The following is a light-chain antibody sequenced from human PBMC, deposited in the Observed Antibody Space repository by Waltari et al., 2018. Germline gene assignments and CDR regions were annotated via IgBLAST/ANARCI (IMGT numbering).Light chain of an antibody. Sequence: DIVMAQSPPFLPVSLGQPASISCRSTESLIYTDGNTYLTWFHQRPGQSPRRLIYKVSNRDSGVPDRFSGSGSDTDFTLRITRVQTGDVGLYYCMQGRDWPYSFGQGTRLEI. V-gene: IGKV2-30*01. CDR3: MQGRDWPYS. CDR1: ESLIYTDGNTY. J-gene: IGKJ2*01. CDR2: KVS.